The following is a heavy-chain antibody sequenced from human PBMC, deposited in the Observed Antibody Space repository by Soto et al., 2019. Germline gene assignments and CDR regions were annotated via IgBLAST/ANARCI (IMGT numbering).Heavy chain of an antibody. CDR1: GYILSSYN. D-gene: IGHD2-21*02. CDR2: INPSGGRT. J-gene: IGHJ4*02. Sequence: ASVKVSCKASGYILSSYNMHWVRQAPGQGLEWMGIINPSGGRTSYAQKFQDRVTMTRDTSTNTVYMELSSLRSDDTAVYYCGRTYCAADCPRRDFDYWGQGTLVT. V-gene: IGHV1-46*01. CDR3: GRTYCAADCPRRDFDY.